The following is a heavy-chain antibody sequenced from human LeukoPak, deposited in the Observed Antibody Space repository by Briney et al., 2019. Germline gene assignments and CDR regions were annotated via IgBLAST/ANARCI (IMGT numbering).Heavy chain of an antibody. CDR2: INHSGST. Sequence: SETLSLTCAVYVGFFNGYYWSWIRQPPGKGLEWIGEINHSGSTNYNPSLKSRVTISVDTSKNQFSLKLSSVTAADTAVYYCARSGYCSGGSCYSYYYYYGMDVWGQGTTVTVSS. V-gene: IGHV4-34*01. D-gene: IGHD2-15*01. CDR3: ARSGYCSGGSCYSYYYYYGMDV. CDR1: VGFFNGYY. J-gene: IGHJ6*02.